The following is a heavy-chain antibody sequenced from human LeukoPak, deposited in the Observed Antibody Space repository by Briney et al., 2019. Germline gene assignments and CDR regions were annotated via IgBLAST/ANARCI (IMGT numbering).Heavy chain of an antibody. Sequence: SETLSLTCAVYGGSFSSYYWSWIRQPPGKGLEWIGYIYYSGSTNYNPSLKSRVTISVDTSKNQFSLKLSSVTAADTAVYYCARVLTMVRAFDIWGQGTMVTVSS. V-gene: IGHV4-59*01. D-gene: IGHD3-10*01. CDR1: GGSFSSYY. CDR3: ARVLTMVRAFDI. J-gene: IGHJ3*02. CDR2: IYYSGST.